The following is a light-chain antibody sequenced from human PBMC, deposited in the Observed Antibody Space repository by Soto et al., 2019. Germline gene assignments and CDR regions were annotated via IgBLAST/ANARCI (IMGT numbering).Light chain of an antibody. Sequence: DIRMTQSPSTLSASVGDRDTITCRASQSVSRWLAWYQQKPGKAPKLLIYKAPTLESGVPSRFSGSGSGTEFTLAISSLQPGDSATYYCQQYNDNWTFGQGTKVDI. CDR3: QQYNDNWT. J-gene: IGKJ1*01. V-gene: IGKV1-5*03. CDR1: QSVSRW. CDR2: KAP.